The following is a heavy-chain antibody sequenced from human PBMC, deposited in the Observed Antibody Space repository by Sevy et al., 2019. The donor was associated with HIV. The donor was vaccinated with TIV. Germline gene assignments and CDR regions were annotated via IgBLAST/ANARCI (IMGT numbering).Heavy chain of an antibody. D-gene: IGHD6-19*01. Sequence: GGSLRLSCAASGFTFSIYALHWVRQPPGKGLEWVAVISFGGSNKNYADSVKGRFTISRDNSKNTLYLQMNSLRGEDTAVYYCARERIVVAGTSYYYYGMDVWGQGTTVTVSS. J-gene: IGHJ6*02. CDR3: ARERIVVAGTSYYYYGMDV. V-gene: IGHV3-30*04. CDR2: ISFGGSNK. CDR1: GFTFSIYA.